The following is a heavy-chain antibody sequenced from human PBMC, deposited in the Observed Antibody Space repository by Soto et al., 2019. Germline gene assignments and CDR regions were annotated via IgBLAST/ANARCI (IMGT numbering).Heavy chain of an antibody. CDR3: ASQLESTSYFDY. Sequence: LQLQESGPGLVKPSETLSLTCTVSGGSISNSDYFWAWMRQPPGKGLEWVGTISHTGSPRYNPSLKSRVTISVDTSKNQLSLRLPSVTAADTAVFYCASQLESTSYFDYWGRGTLVTVSS. J-gene: IGHJ4*02. D-gene: IGHD2-21*01. V-gene: IGHV4-39*01. CDR1: GGSISNSDYF. CDR2: ISHTGSP.